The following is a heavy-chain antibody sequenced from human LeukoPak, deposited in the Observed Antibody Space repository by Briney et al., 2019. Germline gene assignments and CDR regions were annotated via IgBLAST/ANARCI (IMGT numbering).Heavy chain of an antibody. CDR3: AGGTGGPSVGFDP. CDR1: GFTFSRYW. V-gene: IGHV3-74*01. CDR2: INTDGSST. J-gene: IGHJ5*02. D-gene: IGHD2-8*02. Sequence: GGSLRLSCAASGFTFSRYWMHWVRQAPGKGLVWVSRINTDGSSTNYADSVKGRFTISRDNAKNTLYLQMNSLRAEDTAVYYCAGGTGGPSVGFDPWGQGTLVTVSS.